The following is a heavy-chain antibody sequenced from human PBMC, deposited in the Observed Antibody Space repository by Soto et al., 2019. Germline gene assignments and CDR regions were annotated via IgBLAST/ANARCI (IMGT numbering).Heavy chain of an antibody. Sequence: GGSLRLSCAASGFTFSTYVMHWVRQAPGKGLEWVAVISYDGGNKYYADSVKGRFTISRDNSKNTLYLQMNSLRAEDTAVYYCAKALVAYDYLWGSYRPNFDYWGQGSLVTVSS. CDR2: ISYDGGNK. V-gene: IGHV3-30*18. CDR3: AKALVAYDYLWGSYRPNFDY. J-gene: IGHJ4*02. D-gene: IGHD3-16*02. CDR1: GFTFSTYV.